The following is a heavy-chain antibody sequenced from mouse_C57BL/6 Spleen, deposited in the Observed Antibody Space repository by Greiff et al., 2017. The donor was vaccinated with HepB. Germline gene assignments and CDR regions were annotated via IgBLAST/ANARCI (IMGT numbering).Heavy chain of an antibody. CDR2: INPYNGGT. CDR3: AGRDSSGPFDY. Sequence: EVQLQQSGPVLVKPGASVKMSCKASGYTFTDYYMNWVKQSHGKSLEWIGVINPYNGGTSYNQKFKGKATLTVDKSSSTAYMELNSLTSEDSAVYYCAGRDSSGPFDYWGQGTTLTVSS. CDR1: GYTFTDYY. D-gene: IGHD3-2*02. J-gene: IGHJ2*01. V-gene: IGHV1-19*01.